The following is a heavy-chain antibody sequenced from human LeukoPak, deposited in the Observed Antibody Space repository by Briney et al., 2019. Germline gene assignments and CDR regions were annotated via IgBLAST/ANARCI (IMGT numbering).Heavy chain of an antibody. D-gene: IGHD5-18*01. J-gene: IGHJ6*03. CDR2: IVVGSGNT. CDR1: GFTFTSSA. Sequence: GASVKVSCKASGFTFTSSAMQWVRQARRQRLEWIGWIVVGSGNTNYAQKFQERVTITRDMSTSTAYMELSSLRSEDTAVYYCAASGYSYGYGGYYYYMDVWGKGTTVTVSS. V-gene: IGHV1-58*02. CDR3: AASGYSYGYGGYYYYMDV.